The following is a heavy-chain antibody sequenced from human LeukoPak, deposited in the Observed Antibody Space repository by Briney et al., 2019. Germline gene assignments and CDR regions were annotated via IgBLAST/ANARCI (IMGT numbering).Heavy chain of an antibody. CDR3: ARETYGSGSYPDDY. J-gene: IGHJ4*02. CDR1: GYTFTGYY. V-gene: IGHV1-2*02. CDR2: INPNSGGT. Sequence: ASVKVSCKASGYTFTGYYMHWVRQAPGQGLERMGWINPNSGGTNYAQKFQGRVTMTRDTSISTAYMELSRLRSDDTAVYYCARETYGSGSYPDDYWGQGTLVTVSS. D-gene: IGHD3-10*01.